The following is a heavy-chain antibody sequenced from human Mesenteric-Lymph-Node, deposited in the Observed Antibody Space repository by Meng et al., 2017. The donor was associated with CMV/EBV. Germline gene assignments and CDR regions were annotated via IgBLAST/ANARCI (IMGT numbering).Heavy chain of an antibody. Sequence: QVQLQQWGAGLLKPSETLSLTFAAYGGSFSAYYWSWIRQPPGKRLEWIGEINHSGSTNYNPSLKSRITISVDTSKNQFSLKLTSVTAADTAVYFCASLAPLNNTKDKIPSGYWGQGTLVTVSS. CDR3: ASLAPLNNTKDKIPSGY. V-gene: IGHV4-34*01. J-gene: IGHJ4*02. CDR2: INHSGST. D-gene: IGHD1-14*01. CDR1: GGSFSAYY.